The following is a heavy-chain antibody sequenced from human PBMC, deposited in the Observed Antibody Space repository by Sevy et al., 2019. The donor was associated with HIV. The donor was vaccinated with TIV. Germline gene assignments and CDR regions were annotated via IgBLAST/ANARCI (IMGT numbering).Heavy chain of an antibody. J-gene: IGHJ6*03. CDR2: IYTSGST. Sequence: SETLSLTCTVSGGSISSGSYYWSWIRQPAGKGLEWIGRIYTSGSTNYNPSLKSRVTISVDTSKNQFSLRRSSVTAADTAVYYCARGVLGAAAGKTGYYYYMDVWGKGTTVTVSS. CDR3: ARGVLGAAAGKTGYYYYMDV. V-gene: IGHV4-61*02. D-gene: IGHD6-13*01. CDR1: GGSISSGSYY.